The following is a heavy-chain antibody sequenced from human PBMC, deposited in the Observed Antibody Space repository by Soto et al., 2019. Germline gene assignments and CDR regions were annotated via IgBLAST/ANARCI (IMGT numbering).Heavy chain of an antibody. Sequence: SETLSLTCTVSGGSISSSNWWSWVRQPPGKGLEWIGEIYHSGSTNYNPSLKSRVTISVDKSKNQFSLKLSSVTAADTAVYYCARVSGSYYYGMDVWGKGTTVTVS. J-gene: IGHJ6*04. V-gene: IGHV4-4*02. CDR2: IYHSGST. D-gene: IGHD1-26*01. CDR1: GGSISSSNW. CDR3: ARVSGSYYYGMDV.